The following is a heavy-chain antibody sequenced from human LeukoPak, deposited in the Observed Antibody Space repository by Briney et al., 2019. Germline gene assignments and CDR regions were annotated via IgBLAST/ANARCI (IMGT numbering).Heavy chain of an antibody. CDR3: ASRDAGYCSRNSCGHIDH. Sequence: SETLSLTCTVSGGSITTTNYYWDWIRQPPGKGLEWIGNVYYSGTTNYNPSLESRVTISVDTSKNQFSLELSSVTAADTAVYYCASRDAGYCSRNSCGHIDHWGQGTLVTVSS. J-gene: IGHJ4*02. D-gene: IGHD2-2*01. CDR1: GGSITTTNYY. CDR2: VYYSGTT. V-gene: IGHV4-39*01.